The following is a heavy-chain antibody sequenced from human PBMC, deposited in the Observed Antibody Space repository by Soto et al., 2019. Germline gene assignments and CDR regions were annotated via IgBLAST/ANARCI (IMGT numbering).Heavy chain of an antibody. CDR1: GYSFSNSG. CDR2: ISTYNGNT. V-gene: IGHV1-18*01. J-gene: IGHJ5*02. CDR3: ARDEYNNGRNWLNP. D-gene: IGHD2-8*01. Sequence: ASVKVSCKASGYSFSNSGFSWMRQAPGQGLEWMGWISTYNGNTNYAQKFQGRLSMTRDTSTTTAFMELTTLRSDDTAVYYCARDEYNNGRNWLNPWGQGTLVTVSS.